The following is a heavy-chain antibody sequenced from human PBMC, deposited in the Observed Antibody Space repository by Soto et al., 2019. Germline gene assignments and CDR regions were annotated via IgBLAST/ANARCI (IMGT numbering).Heavy chain of an antibody. CDR2: IYHSGST. Sequence: TLSLTCAVSGGSISSGGYSWSWIRQPPGKGLEWIGYIYHSGSTYYNPSLKSRVTISVDRSKNQFSLKLSSVTAADTAVYYCARGDYDFWSGYLRWFDPWGQGTLVT. J-gene: IGHJ5*02. CDR3: ARGDYDFWSGYLRWFDP. V-gene: IGHV4-30-2*01. D-gene: IGHD3-3*01. CDR1: GGSISSGGYS.